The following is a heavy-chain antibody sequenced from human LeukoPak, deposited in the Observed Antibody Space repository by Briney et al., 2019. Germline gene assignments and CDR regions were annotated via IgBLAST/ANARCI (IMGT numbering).Heavy chain of an antibody. D-gene: IGHD3-16*01. CDR3: ARDPPSRGVY. CDR2: ISSSGRYI. CDR1: GFTFSTCT. V-gene: IGHV3-21*01. J-gene: IGHJ4*02. Sequence: GGSLRLSCAASGFTFSTCTMNWVRQAPGKGLEWVSSISSSGRYIYYAESMRGRFTISRDNAKNSLYLQMNSLRAEDTAVYYCARDPPSRGVYWGQGTLVTVSS.